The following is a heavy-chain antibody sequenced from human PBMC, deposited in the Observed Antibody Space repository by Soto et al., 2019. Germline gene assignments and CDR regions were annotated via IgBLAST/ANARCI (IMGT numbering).Heavy chain of an antibody. V-gene: IGHV4-4*02. D-gene: IGHD6-19*01. CDR3: ARGSGVAVAGTGIDAFDI. Sequence: SETLSLTCAVSGGSSSSSNWWSWVRQPPGKGLEWIGEIYHSGSTNYNPSLKSRVTISVDKSKNQFSLKLSSVTAADTAVYYCARGSGVAVAGTGIDAFDIWGQGTMVTVSS. J-gene: IGHJ3*02. CDR1: GGSSSSSNW. CDR2: IYHSGST.